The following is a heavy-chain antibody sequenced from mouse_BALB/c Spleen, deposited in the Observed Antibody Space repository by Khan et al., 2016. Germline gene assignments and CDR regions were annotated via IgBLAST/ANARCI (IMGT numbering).Heavy chain of an antibody. J-gene: IGHJ3*01. CDR1: GFSLTNYG. CDR2: IWRGGGT. Sequence: QVQLQQSGPGLVQPSQSLSITCTVSGFSLTNYGVHWVRQSPVKGLEWLGVIWRGGGTDYNTVFMSRLNITKDNSKSQVFFKMNSLQPDAAAIYCSATAGLAYWGQGTLVTVSA. CDR3: ATAGLAY. V-gene: IGHV2-5*01. D-gene: IGHD3-3*01.